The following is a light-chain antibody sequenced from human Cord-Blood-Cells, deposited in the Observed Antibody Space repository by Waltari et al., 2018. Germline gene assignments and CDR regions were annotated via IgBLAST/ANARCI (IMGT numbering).Light chain of an antibody. CDR1: QSISSY. CDR3: QQSYSTPFT. V-gene: IGKV1-39*01. Sequence: IQITQSPSSLSASVGDRVTITCRASQSISSYLNWYQQKPGKAPKLLIYAASSLQSGVPSRFSGSGSGTDFTLTFSSLQPEDFATYYCQQSYSTPFTFGPGTKVDIK. CDR2: AAS. J-gene: IGKJ3*01.